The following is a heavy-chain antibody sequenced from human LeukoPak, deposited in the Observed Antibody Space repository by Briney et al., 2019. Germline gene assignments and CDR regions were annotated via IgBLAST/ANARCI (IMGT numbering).Heavy chain of an antibody. CDR3: ARDGNLEGFDY. J-gene: IGHJ4*02. V-gene: IGHV3-21*01. CDR2: ISSSSSSI. Sequence: PGGSLRLSCAASGFTFSYYSMNWVRQAPGKGLEWVSSISSSSSSIYYTDSVKGRFTISRDNAKNSLYLQMNSLRAEDTAVYYCARDGNLEGFDYWGQGTLVTVSS. D-gene: IGHD1-26*01. CDR1: GFTFSYYS.